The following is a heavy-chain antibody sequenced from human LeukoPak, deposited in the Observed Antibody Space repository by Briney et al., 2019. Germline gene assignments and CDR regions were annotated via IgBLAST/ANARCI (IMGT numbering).Heavy chain of an antibody. Sequence: SETLSLTCAVSGGSINRSNWWSWVRQSPGKGLEWIGEIYHSESTNYNPSLKSRVTISVDTSKNQFSLKLSSVTAADTAVYYCAREVGGFGEYGNWFDPWGQGTLVTVSS. J-gene: IGHJ5*02. CDR3: AREVGGFGEYGNWFDP. D-gene: IGHD3-10*01. CDR2: IYHSEST. V-gene: IGHV4-4*02. CDR1: GGSINRSNW.